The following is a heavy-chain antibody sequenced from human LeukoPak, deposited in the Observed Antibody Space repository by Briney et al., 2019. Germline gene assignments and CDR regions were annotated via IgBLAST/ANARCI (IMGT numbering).Heavy chain of an antibody. CDR2: IKEDGSEK. CDR3: ARYKTARAFFDS. V-gene: IGHV3-7*01. Sequence: PGGSLRLSCVASGFTFSTYWLSWVRLIPEKGLEWVANIKEDGSEKNYGDSVKGRFAISRDNAKNSLYLQMDNLRVEDTAVYYCARYKTARAFFDSWGQGTLVTVSS. D-gene: IGHD1-14*01. J-gene: IGHJ4*02. CDR1: GFTFSTYW.